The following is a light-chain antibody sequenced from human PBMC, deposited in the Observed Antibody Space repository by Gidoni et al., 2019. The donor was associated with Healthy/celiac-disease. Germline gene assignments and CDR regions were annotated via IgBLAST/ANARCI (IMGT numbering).Light chain of an antibody. Sequence: IVMTQSPATLSVSPGERATLSCRASQGVSSNLAWYQQKPGQAPKLLIYGASTRATGIPARFSGSGSGTEFTLTISSLQSEDFAVYYCQQYNNWPFTFGPGTKVDIK. CDR1: QGVSSN. CDR3: QQYNNWPFT. V-gene: IGKV3-15*01. CDR2: GAS. J-gene: IGKJ3*01.